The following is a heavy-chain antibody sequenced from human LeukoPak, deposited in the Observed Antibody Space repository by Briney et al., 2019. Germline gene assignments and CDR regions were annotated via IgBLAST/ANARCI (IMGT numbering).Heavy chain of an antibody. CDR1: GYTFTGCY. Sequence: ASVKVSCKASGYTFTGCYMHWVRQAPGQGLEWMGWINPHSGDANYAQKFQGRVTMTRNTSISTAYMELSSLRSEDTAVYYCARGSQASMVRGVIIWFDPWGQGTLVTVSS. V-gene: IGHV1-2*02. J-gene: IGHJ5*02. D-gene: IGHD3-10*01. CDR3: ARGSQASMVRGVIIWFDP. CDR2: INPHSGDA.